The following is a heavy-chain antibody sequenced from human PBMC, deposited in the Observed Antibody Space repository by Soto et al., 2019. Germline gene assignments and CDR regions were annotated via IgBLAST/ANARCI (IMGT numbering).Heavy chain of an antibody. CDR2: IYYSGST. J-gene: IGHJ6*02. CDR1: GGSISSYY. Sequence: QVQLQESGPGLVKPSETLSLTCTVSGGSISSYYWSWIRQPPGKGLEWIGYIYYSGSTNYNPSLKSRVTITVDTSKNQFSLNLSSVTAADTAVYYCARGSWNDIGDDYYYGMDVWGQGTTVTVSS. V-gene: IGHV4-59*01. CDR3: ARGSWNDIGDDYYYGMDV. D-gene: IGHD1-1*01.